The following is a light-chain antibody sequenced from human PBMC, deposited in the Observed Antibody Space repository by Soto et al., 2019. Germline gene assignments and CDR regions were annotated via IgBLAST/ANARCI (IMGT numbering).Light chain of an antibody. J-gene: IGKJ4*01. CDR2: GAS. CDR3: QQYGSSPGT. Sequence: IVFTQSPGTLSLSPGERATLSCRASQSVSSSYLAWYQQKPGQAPRLLIYGASSRATGIPDRFSGSGSGTDFTLTISRLEPEDFEVYYCQQYGSSPGTFGGGTKVDIK. CDR1: QSVSSSY. V-gene: IGKV3-20*01.